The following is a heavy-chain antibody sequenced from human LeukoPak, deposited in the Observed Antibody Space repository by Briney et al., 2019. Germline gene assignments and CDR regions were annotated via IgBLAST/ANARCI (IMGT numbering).Heavy chain of an antibody. CDR2: ISSSGSTI. CDR3: ARAPLRSGSSYYFDY. J-gene: IGHJ4*02. Sequence: GGSLRLSCAASGFTFSSYEMNWVRQAPGKGLEWVSYISSSGSTIYYADSVKGRFTISRDNAKNSLYLQMNSLRAEDTAVYYCARAPLRSGSSYYFDYWGQGTLVTVSS. D-gene: IGHD1-26*01. CDR1: GFTFSSYE. V-gene: IGHV3-48*03.